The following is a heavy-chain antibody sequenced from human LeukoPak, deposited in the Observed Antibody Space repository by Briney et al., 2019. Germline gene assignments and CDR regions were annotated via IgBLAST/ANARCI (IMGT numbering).Heavy chain of an antibody. CDR1: GGSFSGYY. J-gene: IGHJ4*01. CDR3: ARGVDSSGYNTDFDY. CDR2: INLSGTT. V-gene: IGHV4-34*01. Sequence: SETLSPTCAVFGGSFSGYYWGWVRQPPGKGLGWIGEINLSGTTTYNPSLTSRVTMSVDTYKTQFYLSLSPLTAADTAVYYCARGVDSSGYNTDFDYWGHGTLVSVAS. D-gene: IGHD3-22*01.